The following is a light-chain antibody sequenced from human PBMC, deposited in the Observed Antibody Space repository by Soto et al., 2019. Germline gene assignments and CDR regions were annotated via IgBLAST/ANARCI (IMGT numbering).Light chain of an antibody. CDR3: MQALQTSYT. CDR1: QSLLHSNGYNY. V-gene: IGKV2-28*01. J-gene: IGKJ2*01. Sequence: DIVMTQSPLSLPVTPGEPASISCRSSQSLLHSNGYNYLDWYLQKPGQSPQLLIYLGSNRASGVPDRVSGSGSGTDFTLNISSVEAEDVGVYYCMQALQTSYTFGQGTKLEIK. CDR2: LGS.